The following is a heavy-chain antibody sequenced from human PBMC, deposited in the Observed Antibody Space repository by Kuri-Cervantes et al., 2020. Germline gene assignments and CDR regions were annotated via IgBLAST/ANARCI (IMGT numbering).Heavy chain of an antibody. V-gene: IGHV4-39*01. D-gene: IGHD4-17*01. CDR2: IYYSGST. J-gene: IGHJ4*02. CDR3: ARYAVTTNNFDY. Sequence: ETLSLTCTVSGGSISSSSYYWGWIRQPPGKGLEWIGSIYYSGSTYYNPSLKSRVTISVDTSKNQFSLKLNSVTAADTAVYYCARYAVTTNNFDYWGQGTLITVSS. CDR1: GGSISSSSYY.